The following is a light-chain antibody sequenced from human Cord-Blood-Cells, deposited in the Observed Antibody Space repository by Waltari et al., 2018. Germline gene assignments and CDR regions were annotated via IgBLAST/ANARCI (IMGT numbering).Light chain of an antibody. Sequence: DIQMTQSPSTLSASVGDRVTITCRASQSISSWLAWYQQKPGKAPKLLIYKASSLESGVPSRFSGSGSGTEFTLTISILQPDDFATDYCQQYNSYSRTFGQGTKVEIK. CDR3: QQYNSYSRT. J-gene: IGKJ1*01. CDR2: KAS. V-gene: IGKV1-5*03. CDR1: QSISSW.